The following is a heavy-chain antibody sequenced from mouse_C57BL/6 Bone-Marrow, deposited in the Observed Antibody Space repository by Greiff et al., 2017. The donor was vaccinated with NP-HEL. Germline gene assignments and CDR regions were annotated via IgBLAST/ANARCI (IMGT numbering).Heavy chain of an antibody. CDR2: IYPRSGNT. D-gene: IGHD5-5*01. Sequence: VQLQQSGAELARPGASVKLSCKASGYTFTSYGISWVKQRTGQGLEWIGEIYPRSGNTYYNEKFKGTATLTADKSSSTAYIELRSLTSEDSAVYFCASLYLYYAMDYWGQGTSVTVSS. V-gene: IGHV1-81*01. CDR1: GYTFTSYG. CDR3: ASLYLYYAMDY. J-gene: IGHJ4*01.